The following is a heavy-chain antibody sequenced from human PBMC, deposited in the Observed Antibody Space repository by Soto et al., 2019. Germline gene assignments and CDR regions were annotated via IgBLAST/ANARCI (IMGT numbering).Heavy chain of an antibody. D-gene: IGHD4-17*01. CDR1: GFTFSSYG. CDR3: ARAFQVETTLTLWFDP. CDR2: INSDGSST. Sequence: EVQLVESGGGLVQPGGSLRLSCAASGFTFSSYGMHWVRQAPGKALVWVSRINSDGSSTSYADSVKGRFTISRDNAKNTLYLQMNSLRAEDTAVYYCARAFQVETTLTLWFDPWGQGTLVTVSS. V-gene: IGHV3-74*01. J-gene: IGHJ5*02.